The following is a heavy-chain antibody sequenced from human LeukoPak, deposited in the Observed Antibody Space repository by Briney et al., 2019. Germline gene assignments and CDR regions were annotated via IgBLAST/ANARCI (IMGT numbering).Heavy chain of an antibody. CDR1: GYTFTSYY. CDR2: ISPSGGST. V-gene: IGHV1-46*01. J-gene: IGHJ5*02. CDR3: ARIDSSGYKELDP. D-gene: IGHD3-22*01. Sequence: ASVKVSCKASGYTFTSYYMHWVRQAPGQGLEWMGIISPSGGSTSYAQKFQGRVTMTRDTSASTVYMELSSLRSEDTAVYYCARIDSSGYKELDPWGQGTLVTVSS.